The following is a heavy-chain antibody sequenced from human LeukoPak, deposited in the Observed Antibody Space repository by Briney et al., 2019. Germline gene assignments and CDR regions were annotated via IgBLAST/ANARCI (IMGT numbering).Heavy chain of an antibody. CDR2: TTNKAHSYTT. CDR1: GFIFSNYA. J-gene: IGHJ4*02. Sequence: GASLRLSCAASGFIFSNYAMSWVRQAPGKGLEWVGRTTNKAHSYTTEYAASVKGRFTILRDDSKNSLYLQMNSLKTEDTAVYYCARRYCIGNNCRYSDYWGQGTLVTVSS. D-gene: IGHD2-15*01. CDR3: ARRYCIGNNCRYSDY. V-gene: IGHV3-72*01.